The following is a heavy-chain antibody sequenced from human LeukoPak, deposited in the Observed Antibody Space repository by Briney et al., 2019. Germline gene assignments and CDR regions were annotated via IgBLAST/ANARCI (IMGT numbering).Heavy chain of an antibody. CDR1: GGSISSYY. J-gene: IGHJ3*02. D-gene: IGHD2-15*01. Sequence: PSETLSLTRTVSGGSISSYYWSWIRQPPGKGLEWIGYIYTSGSTNYNPSLKSRVTISVDTSKNQFSLKLSSVTAADTAVYYCARVGGLDAFDIWGQGTMVTVSS. CDR3: ARVGGLDAFDI. V-gene: IGHV4-4*09. CDR2: IYTSGST.